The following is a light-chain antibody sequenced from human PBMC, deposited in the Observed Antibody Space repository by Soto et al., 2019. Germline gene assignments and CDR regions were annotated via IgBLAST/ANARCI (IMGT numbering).Light chain of an antibody. Sequence: DIQMTQSPSTLSASVGDRVTLTCRASQSIDTWLAWYQQKPGKAPNLLVYKASSLESGVPSRFSGSGFGTEFTLTISSLQADDFATYYCQQYNSFPYSFGQGTRLESK. V-gene: IGKV1-5*03. J-gene: IGKJ2*03. CDR2: KAS. CDR3: QQYNSFPYS. CDR1: QSIDTW.